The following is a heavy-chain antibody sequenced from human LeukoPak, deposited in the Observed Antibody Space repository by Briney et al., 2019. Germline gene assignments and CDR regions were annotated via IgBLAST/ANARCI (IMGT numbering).Heavy chain of an antibody. V-gene: IGHV3-53*01. CDR3: AKMSSRDPLDY. CDR2: IYSCGST. CDR1: GFTVSSNY. Sequence: GGSLRLSCAASGFTVSSNYMSWVRQAPGKGLEWVSVIYSCGSTYYADSVKGRFTISRDNSKNTLYLQMNSLRAEDTAVYYCAKMSSRDPLDYWGQGTLVTVSS. J-gene: IGHJ4*02. D-gene: IGHD6-13*01.